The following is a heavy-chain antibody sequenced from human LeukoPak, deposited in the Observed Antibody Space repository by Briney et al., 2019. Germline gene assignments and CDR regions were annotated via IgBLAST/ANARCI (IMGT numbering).Heavy chain of an antibody. J-gene: IGHJ4*02. CDR3: AREFHPNYGDYYFDY. CDR1: GYTFTSYG. D-gene: IGHD4-17*01. V-gene: IGHV1-18*01. Sequence: ASVEVSCKASGYTFTSYGISWVRQAPGQGLEWMGWISAYNGNTNYAQKLQGRVTMTTDTSTSTAYMELRSLRSDDTAVYYCAREFHPNYGDYYFDYWGQGTLVTVSS. CDR2: ISAYNGNT.